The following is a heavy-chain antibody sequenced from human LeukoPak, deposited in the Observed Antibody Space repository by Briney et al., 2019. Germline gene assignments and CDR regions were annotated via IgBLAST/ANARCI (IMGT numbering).Heavy chain of an antibody. CDR2: IRGSGDGT. V-gene: IGHV3-23*01. Sequence: PGGSLRLSCAASGFTFSNYAMSWVRQAPGKGLEWVSGIRGSGDGTYYADSVKGRFTISRDNSKNTLYLQMNSLRAEDTAVYYCAKEMGAAWVDAFDIWGQGTMVTVSS. CDR1: GFTFSNYA. J-gene: IGHJ3*02. CDR3: AKEMGAAWVDAFDI. D-gene: IGHD1-26*01.